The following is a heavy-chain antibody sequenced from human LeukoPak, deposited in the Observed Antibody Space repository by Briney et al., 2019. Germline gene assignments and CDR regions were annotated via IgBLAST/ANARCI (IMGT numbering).Heavy chain of an antibody. CDR1: GFTFSSYA. CDR2: ISGNGGST. Sequence: AGGSLRLSCAASGFTFSSYAMTWVRQAPGKGLEWVSLISGNGGSTYYADSVKGRFTISRDNSKNTLYLQMDSLRAEDTAVYYCAKRRSRGSFDYWGQGTLVTVSS. CDR3: AKRRSRGSFDY. J-gene: IGHJ4*02. V-gene: IGHV3-23*01.